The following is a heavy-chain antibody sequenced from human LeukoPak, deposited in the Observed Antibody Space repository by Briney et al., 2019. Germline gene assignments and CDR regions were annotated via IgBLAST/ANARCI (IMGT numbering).Heavy chain of an antibody. CDR1: GGSFSGYY. CDR3: ARVRAGWFDP. V-gene: IGHV4-34*01. J-gene: IGHJ5*02. Sequence: NSSETLSLTCAVYGGSFSGYYWSWIRQPPGKGLEWIGEINHSGSTNYNPSLKSRVTISVDTSKNQFSLKLSSVTAAGTAVYYCARVRAGWFDPWGQGTLVTVSS. CDR2: INHSGST.